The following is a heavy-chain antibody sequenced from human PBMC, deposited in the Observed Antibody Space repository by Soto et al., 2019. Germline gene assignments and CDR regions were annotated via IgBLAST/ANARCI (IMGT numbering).Heavy chain of an antibody. Sequence: QVQLVESGGGVVQPGRSLRLSCAASGFTFSSYGMHWVRQAPGKGLEWVAVIWYDGSNKYYADSVKGRFTISRDNSKNTLYVQMNSLRAEDTAVYYWARAGGGQIWCSSGGAYWGQGTLVTVSS. J-gene: IGHJ4*02. CDR3: ARAGGGQIWCSSGGAY. CDR1: GFTFSSYG. V-gene: IGHV3-33*01. CDR2: IWYDGSNK. D-gene: IGHD6-19*01.